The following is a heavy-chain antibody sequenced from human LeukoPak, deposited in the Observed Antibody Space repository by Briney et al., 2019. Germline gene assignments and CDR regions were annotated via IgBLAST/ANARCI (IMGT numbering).Heavy chain of an antibody. CDR2: ISSIGSTI. J-gene: IGHJ6*02. CDR3: ARDDTRNCGGDCYSSKNGMDV. V-gene: IGHV3-11*01. D-gene: IGHD2-21*02. CDR1: GFTSSDYS. Sequence: GGPLSPSGPASGFTSSDYSLSGTAQAPGRGLKGFHYISSIGSTIYYADSVKGRFTISRDNAKNSLYLQMNSLRAEDTAVYYCARDDTRNCGGDCYSSKNGMDVWGQGTTVTVSS.